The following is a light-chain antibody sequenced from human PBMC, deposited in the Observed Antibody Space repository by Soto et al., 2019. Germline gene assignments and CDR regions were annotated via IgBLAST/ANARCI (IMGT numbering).Light chain of an antibody. Sequence: QSALTQPASVSGSPGQSITISCTGTSSDVGSYNLVSWYQQHPGKAPKLMIYGVSKRPSGVSNRFSGSKSGNTASLTISGLQAEDEADYYCCSYAGSWVFGGGTKVTVL. CDR2: GVS. CDR3: CSYAGSWV. V-gene: IGLV2-23*02. CDR1: SSDVGSYNL. J-gene: IGLJ3*02.